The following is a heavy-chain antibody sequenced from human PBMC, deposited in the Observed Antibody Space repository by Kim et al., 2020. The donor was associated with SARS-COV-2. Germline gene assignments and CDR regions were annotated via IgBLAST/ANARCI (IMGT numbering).Heavy chain of an antibody. Sequence: PSLESRVTMSVDTSKNQCSLELNSVTTADTAVYYCARDPISVAGTGWFDPWGQGTLVTVSS. V-gene: IGHV4-4*07. D-gene: IGHD6-19*01. CDR3: ARDPISVAGTGWFDP. J-gene: IGHJ5*02.